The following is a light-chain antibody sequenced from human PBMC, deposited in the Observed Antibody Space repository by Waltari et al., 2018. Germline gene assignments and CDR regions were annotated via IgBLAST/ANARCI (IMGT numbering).Light chain of an antibody. CDR2: YDR. Sequence: SYVVTQPPSVSVAPGETATITCGGDNIGTYSVHWYQQKAGQAPGLVIFYDRDRPSGFPDRFAASNTGKTATLTSSRVEAGDEARYYCHVWHPHVDPGVFGTGTEVTVL. CDR1: NIGTYS. V-gene: IGLV3-21*04. CDR3: HVWHPHVDPGV. J-gene: IGLJ1*01.